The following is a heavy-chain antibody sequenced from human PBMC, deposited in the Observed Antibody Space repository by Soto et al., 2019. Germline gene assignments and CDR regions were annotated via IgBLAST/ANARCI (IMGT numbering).Heavy chain of an antibody. CDR2: INPSGGST. Sequence: ASVKVSFKTSGYTFTSYYMHWVRQAPGQGLEWMGIINPSGGSTSYAQKFQGRVTMTRDTSTSTVYMELSSLRSEDTAVYYCTRAATVTFQNWGQGTLVTVSS. J-gene: IGHJ4*02. V-gene: IGHV1-46*03. CDR3: TRAATVTFQN. CDR1: GYTFTSYY. D-gene: IGHD4-17*01.